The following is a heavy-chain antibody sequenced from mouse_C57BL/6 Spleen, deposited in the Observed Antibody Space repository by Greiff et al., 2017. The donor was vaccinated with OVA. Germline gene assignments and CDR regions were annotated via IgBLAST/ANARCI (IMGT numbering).Heavy chain of an antibody. D-gene: IGHD4-1*01. J-gene: IGHJ1*03. CDR2: IRLKSDNYAT. CDR1: GFTFSNYW. Sequence: EVKLVESGGGLVQPGGSMKLSCVASGFTFSNYWMNWVRQSPEKGLEWVAQIRLKSDNYATHYAESVKGRFTISRDDSKSSVYLQMNNLRAEDTGIYYGTGANWDGYFDVWGTGTTVTVSS. V-gene: IGHV6-3*01. CDR3: TGANWDGYFDV.